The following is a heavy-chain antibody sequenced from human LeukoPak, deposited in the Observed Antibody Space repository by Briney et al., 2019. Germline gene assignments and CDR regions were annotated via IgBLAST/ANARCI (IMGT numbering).Heavy chain of an antibody. CDR2: INHSVST. CDR1: GGSFSGYY. V-gene: IGHV4-34*01. CDR3: ARGLRDGMDV. J-gene: IGHJ6*02. Sequence: SETLSLTCAVYGGSFSGYYCSWIRQPPGKGLECIGEINHSVSTNYNPSLKGRVTISVDTSKNHFSLKLSSVTAADTGVYYCARGLRDGMDVWGQGTTVTVSS.